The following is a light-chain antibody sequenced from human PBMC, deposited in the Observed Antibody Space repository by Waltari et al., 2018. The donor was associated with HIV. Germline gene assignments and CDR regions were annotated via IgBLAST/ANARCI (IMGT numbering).Light chain of an antibody. V-gene: IGKV3-15*01. CDR3: QQYNNWPPERT. Sequence: EIVMPQSTATLSVVPGESATLSCRASQSVSSNLAWYQQKPGQAPRLIIYGASTRATGIPARFSGSGSGTEFTLTISSLRSEDFAVYYCQQYNNWPPERTFGQGTKVEIK. CDR2: GAS. J-gene: IGKJ1*01. CDR1: QSVSSN.